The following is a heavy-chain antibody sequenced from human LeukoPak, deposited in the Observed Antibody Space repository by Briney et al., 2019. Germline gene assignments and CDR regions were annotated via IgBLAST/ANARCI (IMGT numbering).Heavy chain of an antibody. V-gene: IGHV1-2*04. CDR2: INPNSGGT. J-gene: IGHJ6*02. CDR1: GYTFTGYY. D-gene: IGHD1-26*01. Sequence: GASVKVSCKASGYTFTGYYMHWVRQAPGQGLEWMGWINPNSGGTNYAQKFQGWVTMTRDTSISTAYMELSRLRSDDTAVYYCARGPTLVGATLYYYYYGMDVWGQGTTVTVSS. CDR3: ARGPTLVGATLYYYYYGMDV.